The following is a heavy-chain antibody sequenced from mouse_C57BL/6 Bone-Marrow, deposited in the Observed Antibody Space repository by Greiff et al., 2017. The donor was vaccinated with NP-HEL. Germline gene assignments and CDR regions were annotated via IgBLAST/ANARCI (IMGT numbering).Heavy chain of an antibody. V-gene: IGHV14-4*01. CDR2: IDPENGDT. D-gene: IGHD2-5*01. Sequence: VQLQQSGAELVRPGASVKLSCTASGFNIKDDYMHWVKQRPEQGLEWIGWIDPENGDTEYASKFQGKATITADTSSNTAYLQLSSLTSEDTAVYYCTTYYSNSEDYWGQGTTLTVSS. CDR1: GFNIKDDY. J-gene: IGHJ2*01. CDR3: TTYYSNSEDY.